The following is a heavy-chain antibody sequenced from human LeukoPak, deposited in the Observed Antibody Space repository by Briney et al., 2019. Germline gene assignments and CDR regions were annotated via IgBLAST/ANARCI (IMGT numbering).Heavy chain of an antibody. V-gene: IGHV3-64*01. CDR2: ISSNGGST. J-gene: IGHJ5*02. CDR1: GFTSSSYA. Sequence: PGGSLRLSCAASGFTSSSYAMHWVRQAPGKGLEYVSAISSNGGSTYYANSVKGRFTISRDNSKNTLYLQMGSLRAEDMAVYYCARASSPGIAAAKGTGWFDPWGQGTLVTVSS. CDR3: ARASSPGIAAAKGTGWFDP. D-gene: IGHD6-13*01.